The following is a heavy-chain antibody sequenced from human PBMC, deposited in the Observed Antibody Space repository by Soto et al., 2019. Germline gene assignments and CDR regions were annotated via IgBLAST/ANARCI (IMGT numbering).Heavy chain of an antibody. CDR1: GYTFTSYG. J-gene: IGHJ6*02. Sequence: ASVKVSCKASGYTFTSYGISWVRQAPGQGLEWMGWISAYNGNTNYAQKLQGRVTMTTDTSTSTAYMELRSLRSDDTAVYYCARWDGSYQINYYCYGMDVRGQGTTVTVSS. CDR2: ISAYNGNT. D-gene: IGHD1-26*01. CDR3: ARWDGSYQINYYCYGMDV. V-gene: IGHV1-18*01.